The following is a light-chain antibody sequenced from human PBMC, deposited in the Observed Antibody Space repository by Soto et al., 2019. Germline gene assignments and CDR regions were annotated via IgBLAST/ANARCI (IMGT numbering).Light chain of an antibody. CDR2: AAS. Sequence: DIHITHSPSSVSSSLLYIFANTFRSSEDISTWLAWYQQKPGKAPKLLIYAASSLQSGVPSKFSGSGSGTDFTLTISSLQPEDFATYYCQHADSFPLITFGQGTRLEI. J-gene: IGKJ5*01. CDR1: EDISTW. CDR3: QHADSFPLIT. V-gene: IGKV1-12*01.